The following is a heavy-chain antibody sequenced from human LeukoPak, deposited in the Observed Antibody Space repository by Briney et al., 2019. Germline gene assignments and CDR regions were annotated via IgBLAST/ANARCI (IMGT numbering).Heavy chain of an antibody. D-gene: IGHD2-2*01. V-gene: IGHV1-18*01. J-gene: IGHJ5*02. CDR1: GYTFTSYG. CDR2: ISAYNGNT. Sequence: ASVKVSCKASGYTFTSYGISWVRQAPGQGLEWMGWISAYNGNTNYAQKLQGRVTMTTDTSTSTAYMELRSLRSDDTAVYYCAREVLSVVPAAMDADNWFDPWGQGTLVTVSS. CDR3: AREVLSVVPAAMDADNWFDP.